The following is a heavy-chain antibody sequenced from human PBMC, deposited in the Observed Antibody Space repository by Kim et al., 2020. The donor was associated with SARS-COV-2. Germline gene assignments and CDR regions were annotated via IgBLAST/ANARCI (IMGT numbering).Heavy chain of an antibody. Sequence: TNYNATLKSRVTISVDTSKNQFSLKLSSVTAADTAVYYCARMNQLLGIDYWGQGTLVTVSS. J-gene: IGHJ4*02. D-gene: IGHD3-10*01. V-gene: IGHV4-59*01. CDR3: ARMNQLLGIDY. CDR2: T.